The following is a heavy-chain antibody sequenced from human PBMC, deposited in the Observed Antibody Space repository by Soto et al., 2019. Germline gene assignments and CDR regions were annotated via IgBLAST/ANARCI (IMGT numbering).Heavy chain of an antibody. Sequence: GASVKVSCKASGYTFTSYGISWVRQAPGQGLEWMGLLIPYNGDRIYAQKFQGRVILTTDTATNTAYMELGSLRSDDTAVYYCVRDALSGYRGWWDPWGQGTLVTVSS. CDR1: GYTFTSYG. CDR3: VRDALSGYRGWWDP. V-gene: IGHV1-18*01. J-gene: IGHJ5*02. CDR2: LIPYNGDR. D-gene: IGHD5-12*01.